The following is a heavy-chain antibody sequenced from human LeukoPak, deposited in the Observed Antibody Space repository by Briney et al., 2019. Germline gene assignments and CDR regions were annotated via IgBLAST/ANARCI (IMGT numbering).Heavy chain of an antibody. V-gene: IGHV3-66*02. Sequence: GGSLRLSCAASGFTVSSNYMSWVRQAPGKGLEWVSVIYSGGSTYYADSVKGRFTISRDNSKNTQYLQTKNMRAEDTAVYYCAREVSYYDFWSGYYHWFDPWGQGTLVTVSS. CDR1: GFTVSSNY. CDR3: AREVSYYDFWSGYYHWFDP. D-gene: IGHD3-3*01. J-gene: IGHJ5*02. CDR2: IYSGGST.